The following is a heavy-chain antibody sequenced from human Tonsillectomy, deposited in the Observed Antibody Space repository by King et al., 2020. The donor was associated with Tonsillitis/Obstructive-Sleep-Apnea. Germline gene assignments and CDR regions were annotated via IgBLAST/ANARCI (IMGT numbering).Heavy chain of an antibody. CDR3: ATDVSRFSSSANAAFDI. CDR2: ISAYNGNT. CDR1: SYNFTNYG. J-gene: IGHJ3*02. V-gene: IGHV1-18*01. D-gene: IGHD6-13*01. Sequence: QVQLVESGAEVKKPGASVKVSCKASSYNFTNYGISWVRQAPGQGLEWMGWISAYNGNTNYAQNHQDRVTLTTDTSTRTAYMDLGSLISDDPAVYYCATDVSRFSSSANAAFDIWGPGTVVTVSS.